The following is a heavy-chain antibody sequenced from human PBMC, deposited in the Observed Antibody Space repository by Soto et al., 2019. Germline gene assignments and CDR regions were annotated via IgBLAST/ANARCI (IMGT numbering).Heavy chain of an antibody. V-gene: IGHV4-34*01. D-gene: IGHD4-17*01. J-gene: IGHJ4*02. Sequence: SETLSLTCAVYGGSFSGYYWSWIRQPPWKGLEWIGEINHSGSTNYNPSLKSRVTISVDTSKNQFSLKLSSVTAADTAVYYCARARRFGDYDYWGQGTLVTVSS. CDR1: GGSFSGYY. CDR3: ARARRFGDYDY. CDR2: INHSGST.